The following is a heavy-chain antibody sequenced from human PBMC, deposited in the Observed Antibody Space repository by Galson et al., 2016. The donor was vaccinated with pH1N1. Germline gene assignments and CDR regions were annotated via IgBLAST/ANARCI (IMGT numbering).Heavy chain of an antibody. D-gene: IGHD5-24*01. J-gene: IGHJ4*01. CDR2: INPNRGGT. CDR3: ARGALDMTSILDIYYFDY. Sequence: SVKVSCKASGYTFTGYYIQWVRQAPGQGFEWMGRINPNRGGTYYAQKFQDRVTMTRDTSNTTAYMVLSGLTHDDTAVYYCARGALDMTSILDIYYFDYWGQGTLVTVSS. CDR1: GYTFTGYY. V-gene: IGHV1-2*06.